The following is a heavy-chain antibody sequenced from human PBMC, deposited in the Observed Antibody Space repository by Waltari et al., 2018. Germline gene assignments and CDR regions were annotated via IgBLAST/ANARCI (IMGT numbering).Heavy chain of an antibody. D-gene: IGHD3-10*01. CDR2: IYYRGST. V-gene: IGHV4-59*01. J-gene: IGHJ2*01. Sequence: QVQLQESGPGLVKPSETLSLTCTVSGGSISSYYWSWIRQPPGKGLGWIGYIYYRGSTNYNPTLKSRVTISVDTSKNQFSLKLSSVTAADTAVYYCARSPPRRFGELLPADYWYFDLWGRGTLVTVSS. CDR1: GGSISSYY. CDR3: ARSPPRRFGELLPADYWYFDL.